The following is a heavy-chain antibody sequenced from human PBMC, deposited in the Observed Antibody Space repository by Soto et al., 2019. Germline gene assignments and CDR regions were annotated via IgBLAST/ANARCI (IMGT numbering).Heavy chain of an antibody. Sequence: SETLSLTCTVSGGSISGSYWSWIRQTPGKVLEWVGYIHYSGSTNYNPSLKSRVTMSVDSAENQFSLQLSSVTAADTAVYFCTKYTRTAAEGYSFDYWGQGALVTVSS. CDR2: IHYSGST. V-gene: IGHV4-59*01. D-gene: IGHD2-15*01. CDR3: TKYTRTAAEGYSFDY. CDR1: GGSISGSY. J-gene: IGHJ4*02.